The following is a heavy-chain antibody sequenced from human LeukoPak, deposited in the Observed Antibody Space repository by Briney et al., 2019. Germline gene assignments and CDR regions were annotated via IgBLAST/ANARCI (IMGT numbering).Heavy chain of an antibody. Sequence: ASVKVSCKASGYTFTGYCMHWVRQAPGQGLEWMGWINPNSGGTNYAQKLQGRVTMTTDTSTSTAYMELRSLRSDDTAVYYCARDIPSMMVPFDYWGQGTLVTVSS. CDR1: GYTFTGYC. CDR3: ARDIPSMMVPFDY. CDR2: INPNSGGT. V-gene: IGHV1-2*02. D-gene: IGHD3-10*01. J-gene: IGHJ4*02.